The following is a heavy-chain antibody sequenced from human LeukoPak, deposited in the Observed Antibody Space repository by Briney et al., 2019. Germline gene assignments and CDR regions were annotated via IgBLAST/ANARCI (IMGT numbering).Heavy chain of an antibody. CDR3: ARDRWQQPDY. CDR1: GFTFSSYS. CDR2: VSSSSSYI. J-gene: IGHJ4*02. Sequence: GGSLRLSRAASGFTFSSYSMNWVRQAPGKGLEWVSSVSSSSSYIYYADSVKGRFTISRDNAKYSLYLQMNSLRAEDTAVYHCARDRWQQPDYWGQGTLVTVSS. D-gene: IGHD6-13*01. V-gene: IGHV3-21*01.